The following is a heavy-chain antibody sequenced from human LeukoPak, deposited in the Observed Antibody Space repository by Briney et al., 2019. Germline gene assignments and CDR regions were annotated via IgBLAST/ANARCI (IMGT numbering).Heavy chain of an antibody. CDR1: GGSISRGDYY. J-gene: IGHJ5*02. V-gene: IGHV4-30-4*01. D-gene: IGHD3-22*01. Sequence: SETLSLTCTVSGGSISRGDYYWSWIRQPPGKGLEWIGYIYYSGSTYYNPSLKSRVTISVDTSKNQFSLKLSSVTAADTAVYYRARGDDSSGYSTTFDPWGQGTLVTVSS. CDR2: IYYSGST. CDR3: ARGDDSSGYSTTFDP.